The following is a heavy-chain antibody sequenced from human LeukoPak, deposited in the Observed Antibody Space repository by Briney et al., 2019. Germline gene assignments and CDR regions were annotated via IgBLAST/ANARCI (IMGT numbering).Heavy chain of an antibody. CDR1: GFTSSSCG. CDR3: ARDNRYYDSSGYSYYFDY. CDR2: ISGSGDST. V-gene: IGHV3-23*01. J-gene: IGHJ4*02. D-gene: IGHD3-22*01. Sequence: PGGSLRLSCAASGFTSSSCGMSWVRQVPGKGLEWVSTISGSGDSTNYADSVKGRFTISRDNSKNTLYLQMNSLRDEDTAVYYCARDNRYYDSSGYSYYFDYWGQGTLVTVSS.